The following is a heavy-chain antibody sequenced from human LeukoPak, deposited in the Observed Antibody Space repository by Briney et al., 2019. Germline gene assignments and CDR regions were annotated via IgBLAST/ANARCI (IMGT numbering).Heavy chain of an antibody. J-gene: IGHJ4*02. CDR3: AKPLYNNSWYGFDY. D-gene: IGHD6-13*01. V-gene: IGHV3-23*01. Sequence: GRSLRLSCAASGFTFSNYDMSWVRQAPGRGLEWVSAISVSGGGTYYADSVKGRFTSSRDNSKNTLYMQMNSLSAEDTAVYYCAKPLYNNSWYGFDYWGQGTLATVSS. CDR2: ISVSGGGT. CDR1: GFTFSNYD.